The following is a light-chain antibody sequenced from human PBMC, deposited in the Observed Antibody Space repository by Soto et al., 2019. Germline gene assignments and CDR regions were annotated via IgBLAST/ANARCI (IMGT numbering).Light chain of an antibody. Sequence: EVVLTQSPATLSVSPGDRATLSCRASQSVSRNLAWYQQKPGQAPRLLIYGASTRATGVPARFSGSGSATEFTLSSSRLQSEDVAVYYCQQYGDWPPETFGQGTKLEI. CDR1: QSVSRN. CDR3: QQYGDWPPET. CDR2: GAS. J-gene: IGKJ2*01. V-gene: IGKV3-15*01.